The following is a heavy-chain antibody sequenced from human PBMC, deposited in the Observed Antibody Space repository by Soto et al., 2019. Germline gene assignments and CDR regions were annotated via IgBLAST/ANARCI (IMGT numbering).Heavy chain of an antibody. CDR1: GYTFTSYG. D-gene: IGHD3-10*01. V-gene: IGHV1-18*01. CDR3: ARVGHCITSNCKHYYSSSGMDV. J-gene: IGHJ6*02. CDR2: ISAYNGNT. Sequence: QVQLVQSGAEVKKPGASVTVSCKASGYTFTSYGISWVRQSPGQGLEWMGWISAYNGNTNYAQKLQGRVTMTTDTSPSTAYMELRRLRSDDTDVYYCARVGHCITSNCKHYYSSSGMDVWGQGTTVTVSS.